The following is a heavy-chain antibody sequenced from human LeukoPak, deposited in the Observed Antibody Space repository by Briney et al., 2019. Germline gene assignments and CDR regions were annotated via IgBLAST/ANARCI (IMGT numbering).Heavy chain of an antibody. CDR1: GSTFSGYY. D-gene: IGHD2-15*01. CDR3: ARVDCSGGTCYSVNFDY. V-gene: IGHV1-2*02. J-gene: IGHJ4*02. Sequence: ASVKVSCKASGSTFSGYYMHWVRQAPGQGLEWMGWINPNNGGTKYAQKFQGRVTMTRDTSISTAYMELSRLRSDDTALYYCARVDCSGGTCYSVNFDYWGQGTLVTVSS. CDR2: INPNNGGT.